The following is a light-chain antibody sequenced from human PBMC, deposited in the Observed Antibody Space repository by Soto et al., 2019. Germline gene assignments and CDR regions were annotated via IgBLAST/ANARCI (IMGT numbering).Light chain of an antibody. CDR1: QSVSNNY. CDR3: QQYSSSRT. CDR2: GAS. Sequence: EILLTQSPCTLSLSPGERATLSCRASQSVSNNYLAWYQQKPGQAPSLLIYGASNRATGIPDRFSGSGPGTDFTLTISRLEPEDFAMYYCQQYSSSRTFGQGTKVDIK. J-gene: IGKJ1*01. V-gene: IGKV3-20*01.